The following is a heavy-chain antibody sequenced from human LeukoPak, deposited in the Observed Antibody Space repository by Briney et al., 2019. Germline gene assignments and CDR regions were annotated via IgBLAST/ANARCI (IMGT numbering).Heavy chain of an antibody. J-gene: IGHJ3*02. CDR1: GFTFSSYA. D-gene: IGHD3-22*01. CDR3: AKARITMIVVVDAFDI. Sequence: GGSLRLSCAASGFTFSSYAMSWVRQAPGKGLEWVSAISGSGGSTYYADSVKGRFTISRDNSKNTLYLQMNSLRAEDTAVYYCAKARITMIVVVDAFDIWGQGTMVTVSS. V-gene: IGHV3-23*01. CDR2: ISGSGGST.